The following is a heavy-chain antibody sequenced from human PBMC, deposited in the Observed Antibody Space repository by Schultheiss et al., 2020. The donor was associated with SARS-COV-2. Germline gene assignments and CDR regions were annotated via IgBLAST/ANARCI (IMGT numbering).Heavy chain of an antibody. CDR3: ANWVWFGETHYGMDV. CDR2: ISYDGSNK. V-gene: IGHV3-30*06. Sequence: GGSLRLSCAASGFTFSSYGMHWVRQAPGKGLEWVAVISYDGSNKYYADSVKGRFTISRDNAKNSLYLQMNSLRAEDMALYYCANWVWFGETHYGMDVWGQGPTVTVSS. CDR1: GFTFSSYG. D-gene: IGHD3-10*01. J-gene: IGHJ6*02.